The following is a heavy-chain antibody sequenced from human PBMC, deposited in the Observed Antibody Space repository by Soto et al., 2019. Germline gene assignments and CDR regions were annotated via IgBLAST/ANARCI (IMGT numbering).Heavy chain of an antibody. J-gene: IGHJ3*02. Sequence: ASVKVSCKSSGYTFTTYGVNWVRRAPGQGLEWMGWISGYNGNTYYAQKFKGRVTMTRDTSTSTVYMELSSLRSEDTAVYYCARAETLELPGGAFDIWGKGTMVTVSS. CDR2: ISGYNGNT. D-gene: IGHD1-26*01. CDR3: ARAETLELPGGAFDI. CDR1: GYTFTTYG. V-gene: IGHV1-18*04.